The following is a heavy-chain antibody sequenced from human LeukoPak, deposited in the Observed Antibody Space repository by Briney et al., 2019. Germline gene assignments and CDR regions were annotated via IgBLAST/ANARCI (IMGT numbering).Heavy chain of an antibody. J-gene: IGHJ2*01. D-gene: IGHD4-17*01. CDR3: ADGDYDGYFDL. V-gene: IGHV4-39*07. Sequence: SETLSLTCTVSGGSISSSSYYWGWIRQPPGKGLEWIGSIYYSGSTYYNPSLKSRVTISVDTSKNQFSLKLSSVTAADTAVYYCADGDYDGYFDLWGRGTLVTVSS. CDR1: GGSISSSSYY. CDR2: IYYSGST.